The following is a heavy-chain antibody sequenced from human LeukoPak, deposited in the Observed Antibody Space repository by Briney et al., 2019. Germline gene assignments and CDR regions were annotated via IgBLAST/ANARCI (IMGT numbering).Heavy chain of an antibody. J-gene: IGHJ4*02. CDR1: GFTFSGYA. V-gene: IGHV3-23*01. Sequence: GGSLRLSCAASGFTFSGYARSWVRQAPGKGLEWVSTISDNGGRTYYADSVKGRFTISRDNSKNTLFLRMNSLRAEDSAVYYCATDREGDPSAYYLVGGQGTLITVSS. CDR3: ATDREGDPSAYYLV. D-gene: IGHD3-22*01. CDR2: ISDNGGRT.